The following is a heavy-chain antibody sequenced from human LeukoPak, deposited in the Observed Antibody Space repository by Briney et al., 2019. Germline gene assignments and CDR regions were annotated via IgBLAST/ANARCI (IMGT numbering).Heavy chain of an antibody. Sequence: SVKVPCKASGGTFSSYAISWVRQAPGQGLEWMGGIIPIFGTANYAHKFQGRVTITADESTSTAYMELSSLRSEDTAVYYCARGVSRKQWLVQHWGQGTLVTVSS. J-gene: IGHJ1*01. CDR2: IIPIFGTA. CDR3: ARGVSRKQWLVQH. CDR1: GGTFSSYA. D-gene: IGHD6-19*01. V-gene: IGHV1-69*13.